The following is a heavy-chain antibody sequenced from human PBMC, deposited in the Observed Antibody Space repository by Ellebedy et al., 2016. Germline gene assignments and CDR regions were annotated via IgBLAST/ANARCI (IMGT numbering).Heavy chain of an antibody. CDR3: ARDSATMVRGVRYNWFDP. Sequence: GESLKISXAASGFTFDDYGMSWVRQAPGKGLEWVSGINWNGGSTGYADSVKGRFTISRDNAKNSLYLQMNSLRAEDTALYYCARDSATMVRGVRYNWFDPWGQGTLVTVSS. J-gene: IGHJ5*02. D-gene: IGHD3-10*01. CDR2: INWNGGST. V-gene: IGHV3-20*04. CDR1: GFTFDDYG.